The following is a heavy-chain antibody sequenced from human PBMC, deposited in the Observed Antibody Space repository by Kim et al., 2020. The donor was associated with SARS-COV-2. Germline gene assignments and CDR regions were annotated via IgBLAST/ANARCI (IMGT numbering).Heavy chain of an antibody. J-gene: IGHJ4*02. V-gene: IGHV3-21*01. CDR1: GFIFSSYT. Sequence: GGSLRLSCAASGFIFSSYTMNGVRQAPGKGLEWVSSISSSSSYIHYADSVKGRFTISRDNAENSLYLQMNSLRAEDTAVYYCARTAGSGSYWGQGTLVTVSS. CDR2: ISSSSSYI. CDR3: ARTAGSGSY. D-gene: IGHD1-26*01.